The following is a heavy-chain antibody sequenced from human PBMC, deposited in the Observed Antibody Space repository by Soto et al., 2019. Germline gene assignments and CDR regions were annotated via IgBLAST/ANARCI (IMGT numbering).Heavy chain of an antibody. CDR2: INSDGSGT. CDR3: ARPAVVRVGAFDI. D-gene: IGHD2-2*01. Sequence: EVQLVESGGGVVQPGGSLRLSCAASGFTFSSYWMHWVRQDPGKGLVWVSRINSDGSGTSYADSVKGRFTISRDNAKKAGFLQMTSLRAEDTAVYYCARPAVVRVGAFDIWGQGAMGTVST. CDR1: GFTFSSYW. V-gene: IGHV3-74*01. J-gene: IGHJ3*02.